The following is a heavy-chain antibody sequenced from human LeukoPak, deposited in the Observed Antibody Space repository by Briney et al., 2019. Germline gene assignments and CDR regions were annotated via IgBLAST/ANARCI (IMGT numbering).Heavy chain of an antibody. Sequence: GGSLRLSCAASGFTFSSYWMSWVRQAPGKGLEWVATVLGSGVPTYYADSVQGRFTISRDNSKNTLYLQMNSLRAEDTAIYYCAKDPNGDYIGTFDIWGQGTMVIVS. CDR3: AKDPNGDYIGTFDI. D-gene: IGHD4-17*01. CDR2: VLGSGVPT. CDR1: GFTFSSYW. V-gene: IGHV3-23*01. J-gene: IGHJ3*02.